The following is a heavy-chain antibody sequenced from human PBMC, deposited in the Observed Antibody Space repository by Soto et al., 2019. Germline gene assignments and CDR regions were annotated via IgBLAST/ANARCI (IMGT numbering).Heavy chain of an antibody. CDR3: AKGTSKLDY. CDR1: GFTFSTYS. Sequence: GGSLRLSCAASGFTFSTYSMNWVRQAPGKGLEWVAYINDTGTIKYYAGSVKGRFTISRDNAKSTLYLQMNSLRAEDTAVYYCAKGTSKLDYWGQGALVTAPQ. V-gene: IGHV3-48*01. J-gene: IGHJ4*02. CDR2: INDTGTIK.